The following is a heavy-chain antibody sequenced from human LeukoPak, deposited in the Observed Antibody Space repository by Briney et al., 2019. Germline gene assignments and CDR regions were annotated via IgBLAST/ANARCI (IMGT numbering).Heavy chain of an antibody. Sequence: ASVKVSCKASGYTFTGYYMHWVRQAPGQGLEWMGWINPNSGGTNYAQKFQGRVTMTRDTSISTAYMELSRLRSDDTAVYYCAREFSGRKGVYYFDYWGQGTLVTVSS. D-gene: IGHD3-10*01. J-gene: IGHJ4*02. CDR1: GYTFTGYY. CDR3: AREFSGRKGVYYFDY. V-gene: IGHV1-2*02. CDR2: INPNSGGT.